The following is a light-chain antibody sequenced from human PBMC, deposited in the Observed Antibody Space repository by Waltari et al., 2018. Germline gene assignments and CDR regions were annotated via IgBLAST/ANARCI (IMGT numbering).Light chain of an antibody. V-gene: IGLV1-47*01. CDR1: NYTIGSHY. Sequence: HSVLPKPHSTSAHRGQRDTIPISGSNYTIGSHYRSWYQQLPGTAPKLIIYRNNQRPSGVPDRFSGSKSGTSASLAISGLRSEDEADYYCAAWDDSLSGPVFGGGTKLTVL. J-gene: IGLJ3*02. CDR2: RNN. CDR3: AAWDDSLSGPV.